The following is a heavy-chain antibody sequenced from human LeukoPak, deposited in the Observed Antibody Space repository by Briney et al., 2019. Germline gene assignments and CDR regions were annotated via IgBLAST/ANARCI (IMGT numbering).Heavy chain of an antibody. D-gene: IGHD3-10*01. J-gene: IGHJ4*02. CDR3: ARMYYYGSGSYAHDY. Sequence: SETLSLTCTVSGGSISSYYWSWIRQPPRKGLEWIGYPSYSGSTNYNPSLKSRVTISVDTSKNQFSLKLSSVTAADTAVYYCARMYYYGSGSYAHDYWGQGTLVTVSS. V-gene: IGHV4-59*01. CDR1: GGSISSYY. CDR2: PSYSGST.